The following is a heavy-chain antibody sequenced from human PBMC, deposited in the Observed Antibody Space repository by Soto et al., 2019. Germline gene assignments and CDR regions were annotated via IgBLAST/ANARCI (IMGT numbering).Heavy chain of an antibody. V-gene: IGHV3-33*01. Sequence: QKYLVESGGGVVQPGGSLRLSCVASGSIFSGYGMHWVRQAPGKGLEWVAVIWYDGSNKYYADSVNGRFTIARDNSKNMLYLQMDSLRAEDTSLYYSAIDGIGGTVFRGFCDYWGQGTLVTVSS. D-gene: IGHD1-7*01. CDR2: IWYDGSNK. J-gene: IGHJ4*02. CDR1: GSIFSGYG. CDR3: AIDGIGGTVFRGFCDY.